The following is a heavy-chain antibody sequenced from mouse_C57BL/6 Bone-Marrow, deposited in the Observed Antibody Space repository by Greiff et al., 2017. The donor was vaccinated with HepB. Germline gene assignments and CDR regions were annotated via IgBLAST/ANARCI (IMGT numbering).Heavy chain of an antibody. CDR3: ARPDSSADY. J-gene: IGHJ2*01. Sequence: QVQLQQSGAELVKPGASVKLSCKASGYTFTSYWMQWVKQRPGQGLEWIGEIDPSDSYTNYNQKFKGKATLTVDTSSSTAYMQLSSLTSEDSAVYYCARPDSSADYWGQGTTLTVSS. V-gene: IGHV1-50*01. CDR2: IDPSDSYT. CDR1: GYTFTSYW. D-gene: IGHD3-2*02.